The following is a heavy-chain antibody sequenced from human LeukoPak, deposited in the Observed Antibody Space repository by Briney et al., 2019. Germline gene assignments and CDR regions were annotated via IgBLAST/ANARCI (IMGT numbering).Heavy chain of an antibody. CDR1: GGSFSGYY. CDR3: ARTNNVFYYFDY. J-gene: IGHJ4*02. Sequence: PSETLSLTCAVYGGSFSGYYWSWIRQPPGKGPEWIGEINHSGSTKYNPSLKSRVTTSVDTSKNQFSLKLSSLTAADTAVYYCARTNNVFYYFDYWVREPWSPSPQ. D-gene: IGHD1/OR15-1a*01. V-gene: IGHV4-34*01. CDR2: INHSGST.